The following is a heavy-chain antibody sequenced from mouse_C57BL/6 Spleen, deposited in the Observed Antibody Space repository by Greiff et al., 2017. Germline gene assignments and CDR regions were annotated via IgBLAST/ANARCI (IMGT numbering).Heavy chain of an antibody. J-gene: IGHJ3*01. CDR1: GYSFTGYY. V-gene: IGHV1-42*01. D-gene: IGHD2-5*01. CDR2: INPSTGGT. CDR3: ARREAYYSNYPPPEFAY. Sequence: EVKLMESGPELVKPGASVKISCKASGYSFTGYYMNWVKQSPEKSLEWIGEINPSTGGTTYNQKFKAKATLTVDKSSSTAYMQLKSLTSEDSAVYYCARREAYYSNYPPPEFAYWGQGTLVTVSA.